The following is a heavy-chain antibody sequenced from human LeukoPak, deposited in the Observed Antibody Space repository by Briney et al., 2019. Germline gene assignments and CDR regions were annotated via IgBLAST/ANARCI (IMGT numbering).Heavy chain of an antibody. D-gene: IGHD1-26*01. CDR2: MIPNSCNT. V-gene: IGHV1-8*01. Sequence: GASVTVSCKASGFTLTSYVFNWVRRTTGQGLEWMGWMIPNSCNTGYAQKFQGRVTMTRNTSISTAYMELSSRRSEDTAVYYCARGQWELLRESFDIWGQGTMVTVSS. J-gene: IGHJ3*02. CDR1: GFTLTSYV. CDR3: ARGQWELLRESFDI.